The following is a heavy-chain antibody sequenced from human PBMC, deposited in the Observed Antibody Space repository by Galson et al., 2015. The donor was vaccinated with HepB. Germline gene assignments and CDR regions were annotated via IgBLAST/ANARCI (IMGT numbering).Heavy chain of an antibody. J-gene: IGHJ5*02. CDR3: ARDGYCSSTSCPADWFDP. Sequence: SLRLSCAASGFTFSSYSMNWVRQAPGKGLEWVSSISSSSSYIYYADSVKGRFTISRDNAKNSLYLQMNSLRAEDTAVYYCARDGYCSSTSCPADWFDPWGQGTLVTVSS. D-gene: IGHD2-2*03. CDR2: ISSSSSYI. CDR1: GFTFSSYS. V-gene: IGHV3-21*01.